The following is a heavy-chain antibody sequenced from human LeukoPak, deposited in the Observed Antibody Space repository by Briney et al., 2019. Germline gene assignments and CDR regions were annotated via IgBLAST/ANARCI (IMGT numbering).Heavy chain of an antibody. CDR3: ARESSSRGRRFDP. Sequence: ASVKVSRKASGYTFTGYYMHWVRQAPGQGLEWMGWINPNSGGTNYAQKFQGRVTMTRDTSISTAYMELSRLRSDDTAVYYCARESSSRGRRFDPWGQGTLVTVSS. J-gene: IGHJ5*02. D-gene: IGHD6-13*01. CDR1: GYTFTGYY. CDR2: INPNSGGT. V-gene: IGHV1-2*02.